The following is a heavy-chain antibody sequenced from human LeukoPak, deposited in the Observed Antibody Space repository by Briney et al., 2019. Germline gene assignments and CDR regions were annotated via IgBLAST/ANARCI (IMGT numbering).Heavy chain of an antibody. V-gene: IGHV3-9*01. J-gene: IGHJ4*02. Sequence: PGGSLRLSCAASGFTFDDYAMHWVRQAPGKGLEWVSGISWNSGSIGYADSVKGRFTASRDNSKNTLYLQMDSLRIEDTAVYYCTRGIRKNYRYYFDYWGQGTLVTVSS. D-gene: IGHD1-7*01. CDR2: ISWNSGSI. CDR3: TRGIRKNYRYYFDY. CDR1: GFTFDDYA.